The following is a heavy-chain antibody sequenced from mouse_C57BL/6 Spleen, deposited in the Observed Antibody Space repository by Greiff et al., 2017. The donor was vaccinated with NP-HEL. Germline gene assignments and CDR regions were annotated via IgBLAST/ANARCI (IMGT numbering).Heavy chain of an antibody. CDR3: ARRGGNYSYWYFDV. D-gene: IGHD2-1*01. V-gene: IGHV1-69*01. J-gene: IGHJ1*03. CDR1: GYTFTSYW. CDR2: IDPSDSYT. Sequence: VQLQQPGAELVMPGASVKLSCKASGYTFTSYWMHWVKQRPGQGLEWIGEIDPSDSYTNYNQKFKGKSTLTVDKSSSTAYMQLSSLTSEDSAVYYCARRGGNYSYWYFDVWGTGTTVTVSS.